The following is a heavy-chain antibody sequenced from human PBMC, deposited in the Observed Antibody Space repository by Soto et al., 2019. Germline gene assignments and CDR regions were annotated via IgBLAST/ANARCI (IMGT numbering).Heavy chain of an antibody. CDR1: AFVFNSYA. J-gene: IGHJ4*02. D-gene: IGHD1-26*01. V-gene: IGHV3-30-3*01. Sequence: LRVSCAASAFVFNSYAMHWVRQTPAQGLEWVAVISTDGSNKFYADSVKGRFNISRDNSKNTLYLEMTSLREEDTAMYYCVRDFHSGSYFFDYWGQGTRVTVSS. CDR2: ISTDGSNK. CDR3: VRDFHSGSYFFDY.